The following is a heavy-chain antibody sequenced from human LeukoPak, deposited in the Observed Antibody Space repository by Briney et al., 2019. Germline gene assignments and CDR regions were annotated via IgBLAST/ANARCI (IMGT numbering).Heavy chain of an antibody. V-gene: IGHV4-59*01. J-gene: IGHJ6*03. Sequence: SETLSLTCTVSGGSISSYYWSWIRQSPGKGLEWIGYISYSGSTNYNPSHKSRVTISVDTAKNQFSLQLSSVTAADTAVYYCARDKSYGAYERYYYMDVWGKGTTVTVSS. CDR1: GGSISSYY. D-gene: IGHD4-17*01. CDR2: ISYSGST. CDR3: ARDKSYGAYERYYYMDV.